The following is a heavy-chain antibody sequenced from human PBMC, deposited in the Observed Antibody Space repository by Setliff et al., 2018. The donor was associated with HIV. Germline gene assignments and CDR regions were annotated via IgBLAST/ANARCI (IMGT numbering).Heavy chain of an antibody. J-gene: IGHJ4*02. CDR2: MYCSGRT. D-gene: IGHD5-18*01. V-gene: IGHV4-39*07. Sequence: SETLSLTCTVSGGSISSSSYYWGWVRQPPGKGLEWIGRMYCSGRTYSTPSLKSRITISLDTSKNQFSLSMRSVPAADTAVYYCARVFVDTAVLRVLEYYFDSWGRGTLVTVSS. CDR3: ARVFVDTAVLRVLEYYFDS. CDR1: GGSISSSSYY.